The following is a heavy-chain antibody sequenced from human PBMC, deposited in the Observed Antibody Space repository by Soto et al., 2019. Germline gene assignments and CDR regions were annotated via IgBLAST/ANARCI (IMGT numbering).Heavy chain of an antibody. V-gene: IGHV4-4*08. Sequence: PSETLCLTCTVSGGSIRSYCWTWIRQPPGEGLEWMGYICTGGTTNYNPSLKSRLSISIDTPKNQFSLTVTSLTAAATAVYYCARRGSYYFDYWGQGLLVTVSS. CDR1: GGSIRSYC. J-gene: IGHJ4*02. D-gene: IGHD2-15*01. CDR3: ARRGSYYFDY. CDR2: ICTGGTT.